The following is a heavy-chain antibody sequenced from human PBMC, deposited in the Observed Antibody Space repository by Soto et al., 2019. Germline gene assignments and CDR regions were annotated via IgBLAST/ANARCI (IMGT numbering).Heavy chain of an antibody. D-gene: IGHD6-19*01. CDR1: VYTFTCYY. CDR2: INPSGGST. V-gene: IGHV1-46*01. J-gene: IGHJ4*02. Sequence: ASVKVSCKASVYTFTCYYMHLVRQAPGQGHEWMGIINPSGGSTSYAQKLQGRVTMTRDTSTSTVYMELSSLRSEDTAVYYCARDLSSGFEFEYWGQGTLVTVSS. CDR3: ARDLSSGFEFEY.